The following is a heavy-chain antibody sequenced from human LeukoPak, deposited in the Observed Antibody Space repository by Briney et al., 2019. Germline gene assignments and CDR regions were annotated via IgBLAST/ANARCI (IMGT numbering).Heavy chain of an antibody. CDR2: IYSGGST. CDR1: GFTVSSNY. Sequence: GGSLRLSCAASGFTVSSNYMSWVRQAPGKGLEWVSVIYSGGSTYYADSVKGRFTISRDNSKNTLYLQMNSLRAEDTAVYYCAQDRSGSRIPQYFDYWGQGTLVTVSS. D-gene: IGHD1-26*01. CDR3: AQDRSGSRIPQYFDY. J-gene: IGHJ4*02. V-gene: IGHV3-66*01.